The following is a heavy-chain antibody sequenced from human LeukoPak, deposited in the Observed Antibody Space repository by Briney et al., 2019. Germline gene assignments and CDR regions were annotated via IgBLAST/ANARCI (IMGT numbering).Heavy chain of an antibody. CDR3: AKGLSNSRYYYMDV. D-gene: IGHD2/OR15-2a*01. Sequence: GGSLRLSCIASGFTFSSYAMNWVRQAPRKGLEWVSAISGSGNSAYYADSVKGRFAISRDNSKNTLYVQMISLRAEDTAVYYCAKGLSNSRYYYMDVWGKGTTVTVSS. CDR2: ISGSGNSA. CDR1: GFTFSSYA. V-gene: IGHV3-23*01. J-gene: IGHJ6*03.